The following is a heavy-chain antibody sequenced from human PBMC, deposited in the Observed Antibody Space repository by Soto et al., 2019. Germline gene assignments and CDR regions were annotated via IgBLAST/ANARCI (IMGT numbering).Heavy chain of an antibody. CDR2: ISAYNGNT. V-gene: IGHV1-18*04. CDR3: AGDRADYGAWYFDV. CDR1: GYTFTSYG. J-gene: IGHJ2*01. D-gene: IGHD4-17*01. Sequence: ASVKVSCKASGYTFTSYGISWVRQAPGQGLEWMGWISAYNGNTNYAQKLQGRVTMTTDTSTSTAYMELRSLRSDDTAVYYCAGDRADYGAWYFDVWGRGTLVTVSS.